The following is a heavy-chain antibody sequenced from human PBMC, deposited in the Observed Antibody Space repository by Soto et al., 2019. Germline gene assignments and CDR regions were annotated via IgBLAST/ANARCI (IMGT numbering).Heavy chain of an antibody. J-gene: IGHJ4*02. CDR2: ISYDGGDK. D-gene: IGHD2-21*02. CDR1: GFTFSPYT. V-gene: IGHV3-30-3*01. CDR3: ARGGGFCGADCYKGGIDY. Sequence: GGSLRLSCAASGFTFSPYTMHWVRQTPGKGLEWVAVISYDGGDKYYADSVRGRFTISRDNSKNTLFLQMNNLRAEDTALYYCARGGGFCGADCYKGGIDYWGQGALVTVSS.